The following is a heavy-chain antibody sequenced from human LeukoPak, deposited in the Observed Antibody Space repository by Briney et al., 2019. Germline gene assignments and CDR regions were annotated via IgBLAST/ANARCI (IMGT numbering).Heavy chain of an antibody. J-gene: IGHJ6*02. CDR2: INHSGST. CDR1: GGSFSGYY. V-gene: IGHV4-34*01. CDR3: ASRAPLGDYYYGMDV. D-gene: IGHD2-15*01. Sequence: PSETLSLTCAVYGGSFSGYYWSWIRQPPGKGLEWIGEINHSGSTNYNPSLKSRVTISVDTSKNQFSLKLSSVTAADTAVYYCASRAPLGDYYYGMDVWGQGTTVTVSS.